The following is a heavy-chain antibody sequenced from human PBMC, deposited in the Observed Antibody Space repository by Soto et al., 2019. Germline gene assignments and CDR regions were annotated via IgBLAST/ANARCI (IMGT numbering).Heavy chain of an antibody. V-gene: IGHV3-23*01. CDR2: ISGSGGTT. CDR1: GFTVSSYA. D-gene: IGHD3-22*01. J-gene: IGHJ4*02. CDR3: AKVERYYYDSSGYYSSPLF. Sequence: PGGSLRRSCAASGFTVSSYAMSGGRPAPGKGLKWVSAISGSGGTTYYADSVKGRFTISRDTSKNTLYLQMNSLRAEDTAVYYCAKVERYYYDSSGYYSSPLFWGQGP.